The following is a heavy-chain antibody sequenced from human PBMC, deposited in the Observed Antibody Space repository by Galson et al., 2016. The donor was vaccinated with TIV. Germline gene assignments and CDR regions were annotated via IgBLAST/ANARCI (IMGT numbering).Heavy chain of an antibody. D-gene: IGHD5-18*01. Sequence: SVKVSRKASGGTFTSYAINWVRQAPGQGLEWMGVIIPAFGTVNFAQRFRGRVVMTADKPTSTAYMELSSLTFEDTAMYFCALVVGVSPCDKAGYKFLWSHLPSWDQGTRVTVSS. CDR2: IIPAFGTV. CDR3: ALVVGVSPCDKAGYKFLWSHLPS. V-gene: IGHV1-69*06. J-gene: IGHJ4*02. CDR1: GGTFTSYA.